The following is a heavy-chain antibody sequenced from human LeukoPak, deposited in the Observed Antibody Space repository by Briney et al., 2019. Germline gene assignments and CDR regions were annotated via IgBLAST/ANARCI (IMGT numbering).Heavy chain of an antibody. J-gene: IGHJ4*02. Sequence: GESLRISCKGSGYXFTNYGISWVRQMPGKGLEWMGKIDPSDSYSNYGPSFQGHVTISADRSINTAYLQWRSLKASDTAMYYCARQLDYYDKRDYWGQGTLVTVAS. V-gene: IGHV5-10-1*01. CDR2: IDPSDSYS. CDR3: ARQLDYYDKRDY. CDR1: GYXFTNYG. D-gene: IGHD3-22*01.